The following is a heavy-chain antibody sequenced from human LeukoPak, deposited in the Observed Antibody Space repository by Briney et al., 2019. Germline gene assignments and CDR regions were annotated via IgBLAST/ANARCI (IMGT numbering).Heavy chain of an antibody. CDR3: ARRTNYSDNNWFHL. CDR1: GYSFSNFW. J-gene: IGHJ5*02. V-gene: IGHV5-51*01. D-gene: IGHD5-24*01. Sequence: GESLKISCKGSGYSFSNFWIGWVRQMPGKGLEWMGIIYPGDSDTRYSPSFQGQVNISVDKSINTAYLHWSSLKASDTAMYYCARRTNYSDNNWFHLWGQGTLVTVSS. CDR2: IYPGDSDT.